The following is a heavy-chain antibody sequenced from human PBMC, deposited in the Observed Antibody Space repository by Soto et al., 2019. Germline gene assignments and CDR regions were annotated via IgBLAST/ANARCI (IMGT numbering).Heavy chain of an antibody. V-gene: IGHV5-51*01. CDR2: IFPSDSDT. D-gene: IGHD3-22*01. Sequence: GESLKISCRTSGYKFTSYWIAWVRQMPGKGLEWMGIIFPSDSDTRYSPSFQGQVTISADRSTSTVFLQWASPKASDTAVYFCARKDKSGYFNWFDPWSQGTLVTVS. CDR3: ARKDKSGYFNWFDP. CDR1: GYKFTSYW. J-gene: IGHJ5*02.